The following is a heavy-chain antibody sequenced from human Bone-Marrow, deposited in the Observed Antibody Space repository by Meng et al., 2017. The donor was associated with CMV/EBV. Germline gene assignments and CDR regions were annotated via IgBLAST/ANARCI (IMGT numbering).Heavy chain of an antibody. D-gene: IGHD1-7*01. CDR3: ASSWNYYFDY. CDR2: INHSGST. Sequence: SETLSLTCAVYGGSFSGYYWSWIRQPPGKGLEWIGEINHSGSTNYNPSLKSRVTISVDTSKNQFSLKLSSVTAADTAVYYCASSWNYYFDYWGQGTLVTLSS. V-gene: IGHV4-34*01. CDR1: GGSFSGYY. J-gene: IGHJ4*02.